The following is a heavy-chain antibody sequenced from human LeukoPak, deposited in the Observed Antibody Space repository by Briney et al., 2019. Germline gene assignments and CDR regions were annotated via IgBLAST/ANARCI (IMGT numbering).Heavy chain of an antibody. J-gene: IGHJ4*02. CDR1: GYSFTSYW. D-gene: IGHD3-22*01. V-gene: IGHV5-51*01. CDR3: ARHAWDSSGYYYLDY. Sequence: PGESLKISCKGSGYSFTSYWIGWVRQMPGKGLEWMGIIYPGDSDTRYSPSFQGQVTISADKSISTAYLQWSSLKASDTAMYYCARHAWDSSGYYYLDYWGQGTLVTVSS. CDR2: IYPGDSDT.